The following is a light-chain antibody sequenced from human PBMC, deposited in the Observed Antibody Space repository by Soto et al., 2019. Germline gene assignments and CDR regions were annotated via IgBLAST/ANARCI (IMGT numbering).Light chain of an antibody. CDR2: EVS. V-gene: IGLV2-14*01. CDR3: SSYTSSRV. J-gene: IGLJ2*01. CDR1: SSDVGGYNY. Sequence: QSALTQPASVSGSPGQSITICCTGTSSDVGGYNYVSWYQQHPGKAPKLMIYEVSNRPSGVSNRFSGSKSGNTASLTISGLQAEDEADYYCSSYTSSRVFGGGTKLTVL.